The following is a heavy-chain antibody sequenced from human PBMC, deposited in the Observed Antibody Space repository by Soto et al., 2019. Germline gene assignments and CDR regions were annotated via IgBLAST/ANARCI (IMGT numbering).Heavy chain of an antibody. CDR1: GFTFSSYA. CDR3: AKDYSTSPSQDY. D-gene: IGHD6-13*01. V-gene: IGHV3-23*01. J-gene: IGHJ4*02. Sequence: EVQLLESGGGLVQPGGSLRLSCAASGFTFSSYAMSWVHQAPGKGLEWVSAITGSGGTTYYADSVKGRFTISRDNSKNTLYLQMNSLRAEDTALYYCAKDYSTSPSQDYWGQGTLVTVSS. CDR2: ITGSGGTT.